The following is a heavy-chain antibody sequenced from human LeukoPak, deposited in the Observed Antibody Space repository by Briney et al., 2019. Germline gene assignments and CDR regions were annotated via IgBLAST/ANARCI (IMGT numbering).Heavy chain of an antibody. V-gene: IGHV3-64*01. D-gene: IGHD3-10*01. CDR1: GFTFGDYA. Sequence: PGGSLRLSCAASGFTFGDYAMHWVRQAPGKGLEFVSDISSDGDSTFYANSVKGRFSISRDNAKNTLFLQMGSLRTEDMAVYYCARDSRVGGVRGLIPEYWGQGALVTVSS. CDR3: ARDSRVGGVRGLIPEY. CDR2: ISSDGDST. J-gene: IGHJ4*02.